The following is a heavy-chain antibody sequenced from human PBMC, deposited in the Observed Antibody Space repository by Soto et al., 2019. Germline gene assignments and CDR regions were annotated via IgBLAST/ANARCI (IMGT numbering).Heavy chain of an antibody. CDR2: ISAYNGNT. Sequence: GASVKVSCKASGYTFTSYAMHWVRQAPGQRLEWMGWISAYNGNTNYAQKLQGRVTMTTDTSTSTAYMELRSLRSDDTAVYYCARDWGIQHADYWGQGTLVTVSS. J-gene: IGHJ4*02. CDR3: ARDWGIQHADY. V-gene: IGHV1-18*01. CDR1: GYTFTSYA. D-gene: IGHD3-16*01.